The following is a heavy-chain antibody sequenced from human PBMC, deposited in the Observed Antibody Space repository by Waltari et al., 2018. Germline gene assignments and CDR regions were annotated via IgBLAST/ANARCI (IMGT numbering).Heavy chain of an antibody. CDR3: ARDNGVINIAGRPGWFAP. CDR2: VHTNGDT. Sequence: QVQLQESGPGLVKPSQTLSLTCTVSGGSINSGYYYWSWIRPPAGKGLEWYGRVHTNGDTNYNPSLKSRVSMSVDTSQNQFSLKLASVTAADTAVYYCARDNGVINIAGRPGWFAPWGQGTLVTVSS. CDR1: GGSINSGYYY. D-gene: IGHD2-8*01. J-gene: IGHJ5*02. V-gene: IGHV4-61*02.